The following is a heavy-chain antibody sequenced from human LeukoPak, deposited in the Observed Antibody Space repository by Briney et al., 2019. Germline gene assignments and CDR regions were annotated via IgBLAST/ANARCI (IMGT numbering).Heavy chain of an antibody. V-gene: IGHV1-58*02. J-gene: IGHJ4*02. CDR1: GFTFTSSA. D-gene: IGHD3-22*01. CDR2: IVVGSGNT. Sequence: SVKSSCKASGFTFTSSAMQWVREARGQRLEWIGWIVVGSGNTNYAQKFQERVTITRDMSTSTAYMELSSLRSEDTAVYYCAALGYYDSSGNADYWGQGTLVTVSS. CDR3: AALGYYDSSGNADY.